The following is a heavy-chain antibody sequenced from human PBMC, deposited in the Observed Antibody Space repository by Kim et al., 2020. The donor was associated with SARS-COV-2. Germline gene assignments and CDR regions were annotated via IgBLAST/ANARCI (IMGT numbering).Heavy chain of an antibody. D-gene: IGHD3-3*01. V-gene: IGHV3-30*18. CDR2: ISYDGSNK. CDR1: RFTFSSYG. J-gene: IGHJ3*01. Sequence: GGSLRLSCVVSRFTFSSYGMHWVRQAPGKGLEWVAVISYDGSNKYYGDSVKGRFTISRDNSRNTLYLQMNSLRAEDTAVDYCAKDRSGYGDAFDFWGQGTMVTVSS. CDR3: AKDRSGYGDAFDF.